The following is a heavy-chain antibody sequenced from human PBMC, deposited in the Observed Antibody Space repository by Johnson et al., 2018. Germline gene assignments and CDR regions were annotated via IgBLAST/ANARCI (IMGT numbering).Heavy chain of an antibody. J-gene: IGHJ3*02. D-gene: IGHD5-24*01. V-gene: IGHV3-11*04. Sequence: QVQLVESGGGLVKPGGSLRLSCAASGFTFSDYYMSWIRQAPGKGLEWVSYISSSANTIYYADSVKGRFTISRDNAKNSLYLQMNSLRAEDTAGYYWAGGSARDGYNLWLDIFDIWGQGTMVTVSS. CDR2: ISSSANTI. CDR1: GFTFSDYY. CDR3: AGGSARDGYNLWLDIFDI.